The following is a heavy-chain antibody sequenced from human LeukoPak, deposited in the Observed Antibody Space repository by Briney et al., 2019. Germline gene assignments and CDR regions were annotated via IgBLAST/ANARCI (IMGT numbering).Heavy chain of an antibody. CDR3: ATLIGYDSSGYYGIDY. CDR2: ISGSGGST. CDR1: GFTFSSYA. J-gene: IGHJ4*02. V-gene: IGHV3-23*01. D-gene: IGHD3-22*01. Sequence: PGGSLRLSCAASGFTFSSYAMSWVRQAPGKGLEWVSAISGSGGSTYYADSVKGRFTISRDNSKNTLYLQMNSLRAEDTAVYYCATLIGYDSSGYYGIDYWGQGTLVTVSS.